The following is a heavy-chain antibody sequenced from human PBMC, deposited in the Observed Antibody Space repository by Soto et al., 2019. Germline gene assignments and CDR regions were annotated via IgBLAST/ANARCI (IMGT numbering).Heavy chain of an antibody. CDR1: GYTFTSYG. V-gene: IGHV1-18*01. Sequence: QVHLVQSGAEVKKPGASVKVSCKGSGYTFTSYGITWVRQAPGQGLEWMGWISAHNGNTDYAQKLQGRVTVTRDTSTSTAYMGLRRLRSDDTAVYYCAGGRYGDYWGQGALVTVSS. J-gene: IGHJ4*02. CDR2: ISAHNGNT. CDR3: AGGRYGDY. D-gene: IGHD1-1*01.